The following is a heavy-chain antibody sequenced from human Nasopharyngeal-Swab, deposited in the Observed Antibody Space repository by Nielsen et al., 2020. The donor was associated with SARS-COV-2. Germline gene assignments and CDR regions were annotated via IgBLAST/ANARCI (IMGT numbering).Heavy chain of an antibody. CDR2: IYHGGST. V-gene: IGHV4-38-2*02. D-gene: IGHD5-18*01. CDR1: GYSISSGYY. J-gene: IGHJ5*02. CDR3: ARELSNTPKYNWFDP. Sequence: GSLRLSCTVSGYSISSGYYWAWIRQPPGKGLEWFGSIYHGGSTYYTPSLESRVTISVDTSNNHFSLKLTSVTAADTAVYYCARELSNTPKYNWFDPWGQGTLVTVSS.